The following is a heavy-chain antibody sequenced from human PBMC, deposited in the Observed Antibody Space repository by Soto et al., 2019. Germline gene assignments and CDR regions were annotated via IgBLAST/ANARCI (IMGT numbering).Heavy chain of an antibody. CDR2: IWYDGSNK. CDR3: ASGTKTVTPHY. Sequence: GGSLRLSCAASGFTFSSYGMHWVRQAPGKGLEWVAVIWYDGSNKYYADSVKGRFTISRDNSKNTLYLQMNSLRAEDTAVYYCASGTKTVTPHYWGQGTLVTVSS. D-gene: IGHD4-17*01. CDR1: GFTFSSYG. J-gene: IGHJ4*02. V-gene: IGHV3-33*01.